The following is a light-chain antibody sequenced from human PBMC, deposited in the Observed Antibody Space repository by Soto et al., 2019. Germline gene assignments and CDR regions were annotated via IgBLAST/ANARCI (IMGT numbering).Light chain of an antibody. Sequence: DIQITQSPSTLPASVGDRVTITCRASQSVSSWLAWYQQKPGKAPKLLIYDASNLESGVPSRFSGSGSGTEFTLTISSLQPDDFATYYCQQYNSYSPWTFGQGTKVDIK. CDR3: QQYNSYSPWT. V-gene: IGKV1-5*01. CDR2: DAS. J-gene: IGKJ1*01. CDR1: QSVSSW.